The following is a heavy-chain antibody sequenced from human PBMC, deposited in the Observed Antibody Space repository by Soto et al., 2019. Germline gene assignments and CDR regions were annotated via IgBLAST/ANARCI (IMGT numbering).Heavy chain of an antibody. Sequence: SETLSLTCTVSGGSISSGGYYWSWIRQHPGKGLEWIGYIYYSGSTYCNPSLKSRVTISVGTSKNQFSLKLSSVTAADTAVYYCARGYYDYVWGSYFGYGRYFDLWGRGTLVTVSS. J-gene: IGHJ2*01. V-gene: IGHV4-31*03. D-gene: IGHD3-16*01. CDR2: IYYSGST. CDR3: ARGYYDYVWGSYFGYGRYFDL. CDR1: GGSISSGGYY.